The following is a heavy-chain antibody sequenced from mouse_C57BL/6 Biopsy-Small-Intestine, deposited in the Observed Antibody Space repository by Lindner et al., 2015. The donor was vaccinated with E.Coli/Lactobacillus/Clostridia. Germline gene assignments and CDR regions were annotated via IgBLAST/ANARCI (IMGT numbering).Heavy chain of an antibody. CDR3: ARHEEGIYYGNYYFDY. CDR1: GYTFTEYT. Sequence: VQLQESGTGLVKPGASVKLSCKASGYTFTEYTIHWVKQRSGQGLEWIGWFYPGSGSIKYNEKFKDKATLTADKSSSTVYMELSRLTSEDSAVYFCARHEEGIYYGNYYFDYWGQGTTLTVSS. CDR2: FYPGSGSI. V-gene: IGHV1-62-2*01. J-gene: IGHJ2*01. D-gene: IGHD2-1*01.